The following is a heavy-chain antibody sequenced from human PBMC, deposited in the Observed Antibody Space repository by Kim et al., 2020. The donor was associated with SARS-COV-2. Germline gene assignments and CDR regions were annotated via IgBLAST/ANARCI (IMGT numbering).Heavy chain of an antibody. Sequence: NPNLKSRVTISVDTAKNQFYLKLSSVTAADTAVYYCARGRSSGQDGFDIWGQGTMVTVSS. V-gene: IGHV4-59*09. CDR3: ARGRSSGQDGFDI. J-gene: IGHJ3*02. D-gene: IGHD6-19*01.